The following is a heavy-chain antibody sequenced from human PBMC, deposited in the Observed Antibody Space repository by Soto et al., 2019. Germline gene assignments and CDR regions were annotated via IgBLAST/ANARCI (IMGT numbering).Heavy chain of an antibody. CDR1: GGSISSYY. Sequence: PSETLSLTCTVSGGSISSYYWSWIRQPPGKGLEWIGYIYYSGSTNYNPSLKSRVTISVDTSKNQFSLKLSSVTAADTAVYYCARSVGYCSSTSCWGLDYWGQGTLVTVSS. CDR3: ARSVGYCSSTSCWGLDY. CDR2: IYYSGST. V-gene: IGHV4-59*01. J-gene: IGHJ4*02. D-gene: IGHD2-2*01.